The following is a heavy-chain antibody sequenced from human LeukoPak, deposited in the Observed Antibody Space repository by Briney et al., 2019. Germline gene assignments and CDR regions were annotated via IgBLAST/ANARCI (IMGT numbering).Heavy chain of an antibody. CDR2: IKQDGSEK. V-gene: IGHV3-7*04. Sequence: GGSLRLSCAAYGFTFSSYWMSWVRQAPGKGLGWVANIKQDGSEKYYVDSVKGRFTIPRDNAKNSLYLQMNSLRAEDTAVYYCARGIAVAVNDYWGQGTLVTVSS. CDR3: ARGIAVAVNDY. D-gene: IGHD6-19*01. J-gene: IGHJ4*02. CDR1: GFTFSSYW.